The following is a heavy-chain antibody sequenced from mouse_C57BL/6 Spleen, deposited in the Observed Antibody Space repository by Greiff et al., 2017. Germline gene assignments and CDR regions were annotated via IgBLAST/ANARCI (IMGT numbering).Heavy chain of an antibody. CDR1: GYTFTDYE. D-gene: IGHD2-4*01. J-gene: IGHJ2*01. Sequence: QVQLQQSGAELVRPGASVTLSCKASGYTFTDYEMHWVKQTPVHGLEWIGAIDPETGGTAYNQKFKGKAILTADKSSSTAYMELRSLTSEDSAVYYCTRGTLYYDYDDYFDYWGQGTTLTVSS. CDR2: IDPETGGT. CDR3: TRGTLYYDYDDYFDY. V-gene: IGHV1-15*01.